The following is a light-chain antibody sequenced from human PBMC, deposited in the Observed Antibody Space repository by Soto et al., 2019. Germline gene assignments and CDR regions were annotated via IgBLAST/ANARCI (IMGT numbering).Light chain of an antibody. V-gene: IGLV2-14*01. J-gene: IGLJ2*01. CDR3: SSYRSSTTPVV. CDR1: SSDVGGYNY. Sequence: QSALTQPASVSGSPGQSITISCIGTSSDVGGYNYVSWYQQHPGKAPKLVIYEVSIRPSGISDRFSGSKSGNTASLTISGLQAEDEADYHCSSYRSSTTPVVFGGGTKVTVL. CDR2: EVS.